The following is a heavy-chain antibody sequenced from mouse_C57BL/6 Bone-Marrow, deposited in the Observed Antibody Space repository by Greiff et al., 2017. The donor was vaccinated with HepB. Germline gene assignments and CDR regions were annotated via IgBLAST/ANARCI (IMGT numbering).Heavy chain of an antibody. Sequence: QVQLKQPGAELVKPGASVKLSCKASGYTFTSYWMHWVKQRPGQGLEWIGMIHPNSGSTNYNEKFKSKATLTVDKSSSTAYMQLSSLTSEDSAVYYCARRAITTVVAPYAMDYWGQGTSVTVSS. CDR3: ARRAITTVVAPYAMDY. D-gene: IGHD1-1*01. CDR1: GYTFTSYW. V-gene: IGHV1-64*01. CDR2: IHPNSGST. J-gene: IGHJ4*01.